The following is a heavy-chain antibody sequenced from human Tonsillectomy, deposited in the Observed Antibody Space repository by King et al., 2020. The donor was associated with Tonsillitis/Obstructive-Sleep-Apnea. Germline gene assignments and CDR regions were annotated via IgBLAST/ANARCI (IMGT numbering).Heavy chain of an antibody. D-gene: IGHD2-8*01. J-gene: IGHJ3*02. Sequence: MQLQESGPGLVKPSETLSLTCTVSGGSISSYYWSWIRQPPGKGLEWIGYIYYSGSTNYNPSLKSRVTISGDTSKNQFSLKLSSVTAADTAVYYCARDMVLEAGDDAFDIWGQGTMVTVSS. CDR2: IYYSGST. CDR3: ARDMVLEAGDDAFDI. CDR1: GGSISSYY. V-gene: IGHV4-59*01.